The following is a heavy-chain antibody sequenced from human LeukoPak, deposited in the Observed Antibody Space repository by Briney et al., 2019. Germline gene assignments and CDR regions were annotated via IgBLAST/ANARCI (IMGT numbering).Heavy chain of an antibody. CDR2: IKQDGSEK. J-gene: IGHJ4*02. CDR3: ARALIKYGSGPFDY. D-gene: IGHD3-10*01. Sequence: GGSLRLSCAASGFTFSSYWMSWVRQAPGKGLEWVANIKQDGSEKYYVDSVEGRFTISRDNAKNSLYLQMNSLRAEDTAVYYCARALIKYGSGPFDYWGQGTLVTASS. V-gene: IGHV3-7*01. CDR1: GFTFSSYW.